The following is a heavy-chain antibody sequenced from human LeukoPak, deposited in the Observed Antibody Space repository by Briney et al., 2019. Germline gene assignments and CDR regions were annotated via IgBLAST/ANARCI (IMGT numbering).Heavy chain of an antibody. CDR2: IKEDGSEK. V-gene: IGHV3-7*01. D-gene: IGHD3-3*01. CDR1: GFTFSHHW. CDR3: ARLNWNYADY. J-gene: IGHJ4*02. Sequence: GGSLRLSCTASGFTFSHHWMTWVRQAPGKGLEWVANIKEDGSEKDYVGSVKGRFTISRDNGKNSLYLQMNSLRGEDTAVYYCARLNWNYADYWGQGTLVTVST.